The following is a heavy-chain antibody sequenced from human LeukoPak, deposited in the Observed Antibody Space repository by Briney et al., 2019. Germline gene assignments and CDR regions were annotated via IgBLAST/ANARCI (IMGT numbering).Heavy chain of an antibody. J-gene: IGHJ6*02. CDR1: GGSFSDYC. CDR3: ACRELMDV. V-gene: IGHV4-34*01. CDR2: INHSGSA. D-gene: IGHD1-7*01. Sequence: SETLSLTCAVYGGSFSDYCWSWIRQSPGRGLEWIGEINHSGSANHNPSLESRVTISIDTSKNQFSLKLSSVTAADTAVYYCACRELMDVWGQGTTVTVSS.